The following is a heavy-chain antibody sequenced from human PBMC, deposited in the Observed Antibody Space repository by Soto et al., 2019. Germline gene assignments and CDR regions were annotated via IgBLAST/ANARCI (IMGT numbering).Heavy chain of an antibody. J-gene: IGHJ5*01. Sequence: SETLSLTCTVSGGSMSSYYWTWIRQPAGKGLEWIGRVYSSGGTHYNPSLKSRVTISLDTSKNQFSLRLLSVTDADTAVYYCGRGPPFSRLFDPRGPGTLVPLPS. V-gene: IGHV4-4*07. CDR2: VYSSGGT. D-gene: IGHD3-3*02. CDR1: GGSMSSYY. CDR3: GRGPPFSRLFDP.